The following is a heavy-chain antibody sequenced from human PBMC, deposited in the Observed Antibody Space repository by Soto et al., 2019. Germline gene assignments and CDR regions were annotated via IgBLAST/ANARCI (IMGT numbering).Heavy chain of an antibody. CDR1: GDSVRSSNW. J-gene: IGHJ6*02. Sequence: SETLSRACAVAGDSVRSSNWWTWVRQSPGKGLEWIGEIYHLGGTNYNPALKSRVTISVDMAKNQVSLKLSSVTAADTAVYYCATMKKPRGYYYGLNVWGQGTTVTVSS. CDR3: ATMKKPRGYYYGLNV. CDR2: IYHLGGT. V-gene: IGHV4-4*02.